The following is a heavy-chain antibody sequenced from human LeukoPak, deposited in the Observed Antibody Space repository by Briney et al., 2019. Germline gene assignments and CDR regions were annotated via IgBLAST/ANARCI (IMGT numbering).Heavy chain of an antibody. CDR3: AGARFGELLYVY. Sequence: GGSLRLSCAASGFTFSSYSMNWVRQAPGKGLEWVSSISSSSSYIYYADSVKGRFTISRDNAKNSLYLQMNSLRAEDTAVYYCAGARFGELLYVYWGQGTLLTVSS. CDR2: ISSSSSYI. D-gene: IGHD3-10*01. J-gene: IGHJ4*02. CDR1: GFTFSSYS. V-gene: IGHV3-21*01.